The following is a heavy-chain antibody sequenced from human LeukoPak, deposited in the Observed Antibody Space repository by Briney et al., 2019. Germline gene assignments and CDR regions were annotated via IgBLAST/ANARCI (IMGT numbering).Heavy chain of an antibody. D-gene: IGHD6-6*01. Sequence: PGGSLRLSCAASGFTFSDYAMHWVRQAPGKELEYVSAISSNGGSIHYANSVKGRFTISRDNSKNALYLQMDSLRAEDMAVYYCARGSSNIAGRNNWFDPWGQGTLVTVSS. J-gene: IGHJ5*02. CDR3: ARGSSNIAGRNNWFDP. CDR2: ISSNGGSI. CDR1: GFTFSDYA. V-gene: IGHV3-64*01.